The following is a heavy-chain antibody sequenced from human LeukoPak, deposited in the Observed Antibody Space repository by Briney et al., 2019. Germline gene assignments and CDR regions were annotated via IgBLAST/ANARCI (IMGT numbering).Heavy chain of an antibody. D-gene: IGHD6-13*01. Sequence: ASVKVSCKAYGYTFTSYAVHCVRQGPGQRLEWMGWINAGNGNTKYSQEFQGRVTITRDTSASTAYMELSSLRSEDMAVYYCARAGTLIAAADYWGQGTLVTVSS. CDR2: INAGNGNT. V-gene: IGHV1-3*03. J-gene: IGHJ4*02. CDR1: GYTFTSYA. CDR3: ARAGTLIAAADY.